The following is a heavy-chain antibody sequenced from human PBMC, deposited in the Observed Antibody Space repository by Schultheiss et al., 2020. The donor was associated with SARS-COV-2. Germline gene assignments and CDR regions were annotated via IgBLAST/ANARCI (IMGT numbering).Heavy chain of an antibody. D-gene: IGHD3-10*01. Sequence: SETLSLTCAVYGGSFSGYYWSWIRQPPGKGLEWIGEINHSGSTNYNPSLKSRVTISVDTSKNQFSLKLSSVTAADTAVYYCARHLYGSGSYSNWGRGTLVTVSS. CDR2: INHSGST. CDR3: ARHLYGSGSYSN. J-gene: IGHJ4*02. V-gene: IGHV4-34*01. CDR1: GGSFSGYY.